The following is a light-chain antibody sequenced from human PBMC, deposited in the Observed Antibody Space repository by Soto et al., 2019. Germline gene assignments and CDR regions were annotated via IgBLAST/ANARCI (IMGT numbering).Light chain of an antibody. CDR1: SSDVGGYNY. J-gene: IGLJ1*01. CDR2: EVS. CDR3: SSYTSSSTLV. V-gene: IGLV2-14*01. Sequence: SVLTQTASVSGSPGQSITISCTGTSSDVGGYNYVSWYQQHPGKAPKLMIYEVSNRPSGVSNRFSGSKSGNTASLTISGLQAEDEADYYCSSYTSSSTLVFGTGTKVTVL.